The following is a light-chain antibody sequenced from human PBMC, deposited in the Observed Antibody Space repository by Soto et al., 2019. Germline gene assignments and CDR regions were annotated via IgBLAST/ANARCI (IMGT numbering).Light chain of an antibody. Sequence: EIVMTQSPATLSVSPGERATLSCRAGQSVSNNLAWYQQKPGQAPRLLMYGASTRATGIPARFSGSGSGTEFTLTISSLQSEDFAVYYCQQYNSWPPGGTFGQGTKVDIK. CDR1: QSVSNN. V-gene: IGKV3-15*01. CDR2: GAS. CDR3: QQYNSWPPGGT. J-gene: IGKJ1*01.